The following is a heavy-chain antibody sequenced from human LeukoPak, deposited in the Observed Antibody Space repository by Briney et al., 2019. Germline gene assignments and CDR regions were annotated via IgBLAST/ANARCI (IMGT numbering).Heavy chain of an antibody. CDR1: GGSISSRSYY. V-gene: IGHV4-39*01. CDR2: IFNSGST. Sequence: SETLSLTCIVSGGSISSRSYYWGWIRQPPGKGLEWIGSIFNSGSTYYNSSLQSRVTISEDTSKNQFSLRLSSVTAADTAVYYCVRHYRLNTGFDYWGQGTLVTVSS. J-gene: IGHJ4*02. CDR3: VRHYRLNTGFDY. D-gene: IGHD1-1*01.